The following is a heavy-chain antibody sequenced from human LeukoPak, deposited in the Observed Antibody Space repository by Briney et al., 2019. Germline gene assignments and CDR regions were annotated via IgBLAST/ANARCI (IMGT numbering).Heavy chain of an antibody. CDR2: INPNSGGT. CDR3: ARDLISSSWTLFDY. V-gene: IGHV1-2*04. J-gene: IGHJ4*02. CDR1: GYTFTGYY. D-gene: IGHD6-13*01. Sequence: ASVKVSCKASGYTFTGYYMHWVRQAPGQGLEWMGWINPNSGGTNYAQKFQGWVTMTRDTSINTAYMELSRLRSDDTAVYYCARDLISSSWTLFDYWGQGTLVTVSS.